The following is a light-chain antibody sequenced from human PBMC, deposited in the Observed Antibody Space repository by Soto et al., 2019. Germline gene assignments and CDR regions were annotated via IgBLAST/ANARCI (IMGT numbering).Light chain of an antibody. J-gene: IGKJ4*01. CDR2: DAS. CDR1: QTVRNNY. V-gene: IGKV3-20*01. Sequence: EIVLTPSPGTLSLSPGERATLSCRASQTVRNNYLAWYQQKPGQAPRLLIYDASSRATGIPDRFSGGGSGKDFTLTISRLEPEDFAVYYCQQFSSYPLTFGGGNKVDMK. CDR3: QQFSSYPLT.